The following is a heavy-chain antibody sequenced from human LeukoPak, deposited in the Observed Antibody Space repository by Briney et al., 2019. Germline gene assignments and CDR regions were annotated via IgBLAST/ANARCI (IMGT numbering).Heavy chain of an antibody. V-gene: IGHV4-59*01. D-gene: IGHD5-24*01. CDR3: ARSRDGHINNWFDP. CDR1: GGSIISYY. CDR2: IYYSGST. J-gene: IGHJ5*02. Sequence: SETLSLTCIVSGGSIISYYWSWIRQPPGEGLGWVGYIYYSGSTNYNPSLKSRVTISVDTSKNQSSLKMISVTAADTAVYYCARSRDGHINNWFDPWGQGTLVTVSS.